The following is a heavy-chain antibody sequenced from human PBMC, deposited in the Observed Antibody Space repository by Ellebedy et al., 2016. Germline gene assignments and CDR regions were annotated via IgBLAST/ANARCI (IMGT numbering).Heavy chain of an antibody. V-gene: IGHV3-48*04. Sequence: GGSLRLXXAASGFTFSTYSMKWVRQAPGKGLEWISYISSSTTIMSYADSVKGRFTISRDNAKNSLSLQMNSLRADDTAVYYCAREGYYSALDVWGQGTTVTVSS. CDR1: GFTFSTYS. J-gene: IGHJ6*02. CDR3: AREGYYSALDV. CDR2: ISSSTTIM. D-gene: IGHD4-11*01.